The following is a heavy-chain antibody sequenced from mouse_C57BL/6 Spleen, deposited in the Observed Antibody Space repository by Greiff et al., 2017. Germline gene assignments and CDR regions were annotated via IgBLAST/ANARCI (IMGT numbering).Heavy chain of an antibody. Sequence: VQLQQSGAELVKPGASVKLSCTASGFNIKDYYMHWVKQRSEQGLEWIGRIDPGDGGTKYAPKFKDKATITADKASTTAYLQLSSLTSEDTAVYYCAAYYSNPAWFAYWGQGTLVTVSA. CDR3: AAYYSNPAWFAY. CDR2: IDPGDGGT. CDR1: GFNIKDYY. D-gene: IGHD2-5*01. V-gene: IGHV14-2*01. J-gene: IGHJ3*01.